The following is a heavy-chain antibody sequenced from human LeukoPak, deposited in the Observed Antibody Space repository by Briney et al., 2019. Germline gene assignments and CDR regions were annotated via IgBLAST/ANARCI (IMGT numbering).Heavy chain of an antibody. Sequence: SETLSLTCTVSGGSISSYYWSWIRQPPGKGPEWIGYIYYSGSTNYNPSLKSRVTISIDTAKKQFSLKLSSVTAAGTAVYYCARGIPHHPKPEALYYYFYYYMDVWGKGTTVTVSS. D-gene: IGHD1-14*01. V-gene: IGHV4-59*01. CDR3: ARGIPHHPKPEALYYYFYYYMDV. J-gene: IGHJ6*03. CDR2: IYYSGST. CDR1: GGSISSYY.